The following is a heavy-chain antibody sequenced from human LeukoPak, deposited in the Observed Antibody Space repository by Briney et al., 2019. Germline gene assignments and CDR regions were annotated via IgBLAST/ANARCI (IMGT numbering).Heavy chain of an antibody. CDR1: GFTFSNSW. CDR3: EGSAGY. Sequence: PGGSLRLSCAASGFTFSNSWMSWVRQPPGKGLEWVAHIKRDGSEKHYVDSVKGRFTISRDNAKSSLFLQMNSLRAEDTAVYYCEGSAGYWGQGTLVTVSS. V-gene: IGHV3-7*01. CDR2: IKRDGSEK. J-gene: IGHJ4*02.